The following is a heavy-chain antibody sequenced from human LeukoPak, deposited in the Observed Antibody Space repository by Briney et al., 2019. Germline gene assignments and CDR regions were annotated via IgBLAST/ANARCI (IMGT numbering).Heavy chain of an antibody. CDR1: GGSISIFY. V-gene: IGHV4-59*01. CDR2: MHSSGNT. D-gene: IGHD3-22*01. J-gene: IGHJ4*02. Sequence: SETLSLTCTVSGGSISIFYWGWIRQPPGKGLEWIGHMHSSGNTNYNPSLKSRITMSVDTSKNQFSLKLSSVTTADTAIYWCAGVLRVEMVINYWGQGTLVTVSS. CDR3: AGVLRVEMVINY.